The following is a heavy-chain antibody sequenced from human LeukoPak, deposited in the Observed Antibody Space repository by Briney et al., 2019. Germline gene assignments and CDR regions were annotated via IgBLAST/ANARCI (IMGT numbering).Heavy chain of an antibody. CDR2: ISYDGSNK. J-gene: IGHJ4*02. CDR3: AGGDYGNYYFDY. Sequence: GGSLRLSCAASGFTFSGYGMHWVRQAPGKGLEWVAVISYDGSNKYYADSVKGRFAISRDNSKNTLYLQMNSLRAEDTAVYYCAGGDYGNYYFDYWGQGTLVTVSS. V-gene: IGHV3-30*03. CDR1: GFTFSGYG. D-gene: IGHD4-11*01.